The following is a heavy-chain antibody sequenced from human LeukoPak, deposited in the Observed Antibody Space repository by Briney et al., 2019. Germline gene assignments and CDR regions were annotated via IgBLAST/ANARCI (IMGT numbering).Heavy chain of an antibody. CDR3: ANLGATIRI. CDR2: IRGSSENT. V-gene: IGHV3-23*01. D-gene: IGHD1-26*01. CDR1: GFIFSSYT. J-gene: IGHJ4*02. Sequence: PGGSLRLSCAASGFIFSSYTMNWVRQAPGKGLEWVSAIRGSSENTYYADSVKGRFTISRDNSKNTLYLQMNSLRAEDTAVYYCANLGATIRIGGQGTLVTVSS.